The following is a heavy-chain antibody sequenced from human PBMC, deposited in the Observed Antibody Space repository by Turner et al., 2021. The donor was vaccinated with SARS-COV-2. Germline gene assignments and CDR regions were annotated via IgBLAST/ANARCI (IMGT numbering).Heavy chain of an antibody. D-gene: IGHD2-2*01. CDR2: ISSRSNYI. CDR3: VSAGAFVVVPARPYYYYGMDV. Sequence: EVQLMASGGGLVKPGGSLRLSCAAAGGIFSSYSMNWVRQALRKGLEWISSISSRSNYISYADSVKGRFTISRDNAKNTLYLQMNSLRAEDTAVYYCVSAGAFVVVPARPYYYYGMDVWGQGTTVTVSS. CDR1: GGIFSSYS. J-gene: IGHJ6*02. V-gene: IGHV3-21*01.